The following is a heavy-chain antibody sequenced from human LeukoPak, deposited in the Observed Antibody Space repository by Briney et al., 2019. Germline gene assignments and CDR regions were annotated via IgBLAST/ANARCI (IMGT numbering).Heavy chain of an antibody. V-gene: IGHV3-21*01. CDR3: ARGTAAGGWFYYCMDV. D-gene: IGHD6-13*01. J-gene: IGHJ6*03. CDR1: GFTFSSYS. Sequence: PGGSLRLSCAASGFTFSSYSMNWVRQAPGKGLEWVSSISSSSSYIYYADSVKGRFTISRDNAKNSLYLQMNSLRAEDTAVYYCARGTAAGGWFYYCMDVWGKGTTVTVSS. CDR2: ISSSSSYI.